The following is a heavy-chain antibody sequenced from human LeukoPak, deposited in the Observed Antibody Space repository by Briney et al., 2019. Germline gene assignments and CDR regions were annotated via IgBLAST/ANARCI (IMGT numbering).Heavy chain of an antibody. D-gene: IGHD1-26*01. Sequence: SVKVSCKASGGTFSSYAISWVRQAPGQGLEWMGRIIPILGIANYAQKFRGRVTITADKSTSTAYMELSSLRSEDTAVYYCARDVHSGSYDYWGQGTLVTVSS. V-gene: IGHV1-69*04. CDR1: GGTFSSYA. J-gene: IGHJ4*02. CDR2: IIPILGIA. CDR3: ARDVHSGSYDY.